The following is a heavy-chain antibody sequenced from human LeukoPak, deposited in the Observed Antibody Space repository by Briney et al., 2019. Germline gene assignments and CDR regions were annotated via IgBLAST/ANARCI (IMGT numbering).Heavy chain of an antibody. D-gene: IGHD3-22*01. CDR2: IIPIFGTA. CDR3: ARGLYYYDSSGYLGWFDP. V-gene: IGHV1-69*05. Sequence: ASVKVSCKASGGTFSSYAISWVRQAPGQGLEWMGGIIPIFGTANYAQKFQGRVTMTTDTSTSTAYMELRSLRSDDTAVYYCARGLYYYDSSGYLGWFDPWGQGTLVTVSS. J-gene: IGHJ5*02. CDR1: GGTFSSYA.